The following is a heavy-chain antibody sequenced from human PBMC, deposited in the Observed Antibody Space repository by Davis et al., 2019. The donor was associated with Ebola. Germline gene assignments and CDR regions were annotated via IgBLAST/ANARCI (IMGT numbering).Heavy chain of an antibody. Sequence: GESLKISCAASGFTFSNAWMSWVRQAPGKGLEWVGRIKSKTDGGTTDYAAPVKGRFTTSRDDSKNTLYLQMNSLKTEDTAVYYCTARQGSSWYYFDYWGQGTLVTVSS. CDR1: GFTFSNAW. D-gene: IGHD6-13*01. CDR3: TARQGSSWYYFDY. J-gene: IGHJ4*02. V-gene: IGHV3-15*01. CDR2: IKSKTDGGTT.